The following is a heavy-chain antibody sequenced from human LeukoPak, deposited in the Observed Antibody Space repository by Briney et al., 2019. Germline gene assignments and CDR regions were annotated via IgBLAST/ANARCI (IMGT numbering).Heavy chain of an antibody. Sequence: GGSLRLSCSASGFSFSDYYMSWIRQAPGKGLEWVSHISGSGRTIYYADSVKGRFTISRDNANNSVFLQMNSLRAEDTAVYYCARELLSLDYWGQGTLVTVSS. CDR2: ISGSGRTI. V-gene: IGHV3-11*04. CDR3: ARELLSLDY. J-gene: IGHJ4*02. CDR1: GFSFSDYY. D-gene: IGHD2-21*01.